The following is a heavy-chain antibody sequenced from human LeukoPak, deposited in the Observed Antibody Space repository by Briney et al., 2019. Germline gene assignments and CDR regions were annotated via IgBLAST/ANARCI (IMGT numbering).Heavy chain of an antibody. CDR2: ISNDGSNT. CDR1: GFTFSSYG. CDR3: AKDRGSGAYNSYGMDV. Sequence: GGSLRLSCAASGFTFSSYGMQWVRQAPGKGLEWVALISNDGSNTYYEDSVKGRFTISRDNSKNTLYLQMDSLRAEDTAVYYCAKDRGSGAYNSYGMDVWGQGTTVTVSS. J-gene: IGHJ6*02. D-gene: IGHD5-12*01. V-gene: IGHV3-30*18.